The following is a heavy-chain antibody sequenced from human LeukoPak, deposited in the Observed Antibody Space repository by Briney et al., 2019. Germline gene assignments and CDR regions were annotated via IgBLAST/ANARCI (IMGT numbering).Heavy chain of an antibody. V-gene: IGHV4-39*01. CDR3: ARAVDSSGWYNWFDP. CDR1: GGSISSSSYY. Sequence: PSEALSLTCTVSGGSISSSSYYWGWIRQPPGKGLEWIGSIYYSGSTYYNPSLKSRVTISVDTSKNQFSLKLSSVTAADTAVYYCARAVDSSGWYNWFDPWGQGTLVTVSS. J-gene: IGHJ5*02. CDR2: IYYSGST. D-gene: IGHD6-19*01.